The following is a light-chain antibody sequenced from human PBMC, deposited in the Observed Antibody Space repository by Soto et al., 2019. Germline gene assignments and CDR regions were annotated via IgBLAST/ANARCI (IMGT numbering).Light chain of an antibody. CDR3: QQYYSTPHT. V-gene: IGKV4-1*01. CDR2: WAS. CDR1: QSVLYSSNTKNY. Sequence: DIVMTQSPDSLAVSLGERATINCKSSQSVLYSSNTKNYLAWYQQKPGQPPKLLIYWASTRVSGVPDRFSGSGSGTDFTLTISSLQAEDVAVYYCQQYYSTPHTFGQGTKLEIK. J-gene: IGKJ2*01.